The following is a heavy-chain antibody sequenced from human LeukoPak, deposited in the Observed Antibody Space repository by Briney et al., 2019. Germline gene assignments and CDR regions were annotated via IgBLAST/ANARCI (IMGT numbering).Heavy chain of an antibody. J-gene: IGHJ4*02. V-gene: IGHV3-11*06. CDR1: GFTFSDYY. D-gene: IGHD3-22*01. Sequence: GGSLRLSCAASGFTFSDYYMTWIRQAPGKGLERVSYISSSSTYTTYADSVKGRFTISRDNAKNSLYLQMNILRAEDTAVYYCARDSDSSGYFDSWGQGTLVTVSS. CDR2: ISSSSTYT. CDR3: ARDSDSSGYFDS.